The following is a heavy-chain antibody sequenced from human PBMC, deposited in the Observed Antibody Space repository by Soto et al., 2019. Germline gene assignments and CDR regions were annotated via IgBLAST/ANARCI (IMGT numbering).Heavy chain of an antibody. Sequence: GGSLRLSCAASGFTFSDHYMDWVRQAPGKGLEWVGRSRNKTKSYTTEYAASVKGRFIVSRDESENLLSLQMNSLKTEDTAVYYCARVRTFGGYDPDYWGQGTLVTVSS. CDR3: ARVRTFGGYDPDY. CDR1: GFTFSDHY. V-gene: IGHV3-72*01. D-gene: IGHD5-12*01. CDR2: SRNKTKSYTT. J-gene: IGHJ4*02.